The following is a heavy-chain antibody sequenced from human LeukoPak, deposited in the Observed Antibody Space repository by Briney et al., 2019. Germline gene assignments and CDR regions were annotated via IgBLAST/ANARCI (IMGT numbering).Heavy chain of an antibody. D-gene: IGHD2-15*01. V-gene: IGHV4-34*01. CDR2: INHGGRT. Sequence: SETLSLTCAVYGGTFSGYYWSWIRQPPGKGLEWVGDINHGGRTNYNPSLKSRVSISVATSKNQFSLKLSSVTATETAVNYCAKGRRLSGGSCYYDYGMDVWGKGTTVTVSS. CDR1: GGTFSGYY. CDR3: AKGRRLSGGSCYYDYGMDV. J-gene: IGHJ6*04.